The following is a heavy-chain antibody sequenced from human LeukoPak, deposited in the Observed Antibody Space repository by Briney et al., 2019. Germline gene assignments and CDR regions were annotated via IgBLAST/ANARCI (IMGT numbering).Heavy chain of an antibody. CDR1: GYTFTGYF. CDR3: ARQVGGSFDY. CDR2: INPNSGDT. V-gene: IGHV1-2*02. Sequence: GASVKVSCKASGYTFTGYFMHWVRQAPGQGLEWMGWINPNSGDTNYAQNFQGRVTLTRDTSITTAYMELSGLISDDTAVYYCARQVGGSFDYWGQGTLVTVSA. J-gene: IGHJ4*02. D-gene: IGHD3-10*01.